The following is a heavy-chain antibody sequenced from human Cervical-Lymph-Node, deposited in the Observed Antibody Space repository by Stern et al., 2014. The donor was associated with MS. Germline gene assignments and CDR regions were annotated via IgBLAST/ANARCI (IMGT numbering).Heavy chain of an antibody. D-gene: IGHD3-22*01. CDR2: VYYSGST. Sequence: QLQLQESGPGLVKPSETLSLTCTVSGGSITSYYWSWIRQPPGKGLEWIGYVYYSGSTSYNPSLQSRVTISVDTSKNQFSLKLSSVTAADTAVYYCARAHQDSSGYYRHEYYYAMDVWGQGTTVTVSS. CDR1: GGSITSYY. V-gene: IGHV4-59*01. J-gene: IGHJ6*02. CDR3: ARAHQDSSGYYRHEYYYAMDV.